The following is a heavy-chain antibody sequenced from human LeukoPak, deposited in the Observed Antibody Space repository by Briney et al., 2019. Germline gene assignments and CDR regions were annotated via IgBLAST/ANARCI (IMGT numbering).Heavy chain of an antibody. Sequence: PSETLSLTCTVSGGSISSGDYYWSWIRQPPGKGLEWIGYIYYSGSTYYNPSPKSRVTIPVDTSKNQFSLKLSSVTAADTAVYYCARAVDCSSTSCYLKYWGQGTLVTVSS. V-gene: IGHV4-30-4*08. CDR3: ARAVDCSSTSCYLKY. CDR1: GGSISSGDYY. CDR2: IYYSGST. D-gene: IGHD2-2*01. J-gene: IGHJ4*02.